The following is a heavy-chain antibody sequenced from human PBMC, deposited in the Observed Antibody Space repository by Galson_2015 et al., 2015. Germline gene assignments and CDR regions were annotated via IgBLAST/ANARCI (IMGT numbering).Heavy chain of an antibody. CDR1: GFTVSSNY. CDR2: IYGGGIT. CDR3: ARSQRQINWFDP. Sequence: SLRLSCAASGFTVSSNYMSWVCQAPGRGLEWVSIIYGGGITYYADSVKGRFTISRDDSKNTLYLQMNSLGAEDTAVYYCARSQRQINWFDPWGQGTLVTVSS. J-gene: IGHJ5*02. V-gene: IGHV3-53*01. D-gene: IGHD1-1*01.